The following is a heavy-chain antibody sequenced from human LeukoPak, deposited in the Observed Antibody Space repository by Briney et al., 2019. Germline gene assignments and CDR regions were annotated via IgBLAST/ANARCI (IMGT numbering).Heavy chain of an antibody. J-gene: IGHJ3*02. CDR2: IYSGGST. CDR1: GFTFSSSA. V-gene: IGHV3-53*01. Sequence: GGSLRLSCAASGFTFSSSAMSWVRQAPGKGLEWVSVIYSGGSTNYAESVKGRFTISRDNSKNTLYLQMNSLRAEDTAVYYCARDSLTKQWLVLGAFDIWGQGTMVTVSS. D-gene: IGHD6-19*01. CDR3: ARDSLTKQWLVLGAFDI.